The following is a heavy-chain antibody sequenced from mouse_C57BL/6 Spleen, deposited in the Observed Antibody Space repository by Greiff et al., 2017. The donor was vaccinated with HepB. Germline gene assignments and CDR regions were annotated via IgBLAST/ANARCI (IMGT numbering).Heavy chain of an antibody. Sequence: EVNVVESGGGLVKPGGSLKLSCAASGFTFSDYGMHWVRQAPEKGLEWVAYISSGSSTIYYADTVKGRFTISRDNAKNTLFLQMTSLRSEDTAMYYCASKGPGRGYFDYWGQGTTLTVSS. CDR3: ASKGPGRGYFDY. D-gene: IGHD4-1*01. V-gene: IGHV5-17*01. CDR1: GFTFSDYG. CDR2: ISSGSSTI. J-gene: IGHJ2*01.